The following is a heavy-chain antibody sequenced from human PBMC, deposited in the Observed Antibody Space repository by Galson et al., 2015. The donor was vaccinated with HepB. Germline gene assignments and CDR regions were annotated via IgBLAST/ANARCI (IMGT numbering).Heavy chain of an antibody. CDR3: ARERGLGITIFGVVTDFDY. Sequence: CAISGDSVSSNSAAWNWIRQSPSRGLEWLGRTYYRSKWYNDYAVSVKSRITINPDTSKNQFSLQLNSVTPEDTAVYYCARERGLGITIFGVVTDFDYWGQGTLVTVSS. CDR1: GDSVSSNSAA. D-gene: IGHD3-3*01. V-gene: IGHV6-1*01. J-gene: IGHJ4*02. CDR2: TYYRSKWYN.